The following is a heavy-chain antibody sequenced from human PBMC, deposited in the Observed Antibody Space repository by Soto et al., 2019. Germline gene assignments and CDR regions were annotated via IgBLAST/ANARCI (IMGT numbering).Heavy chain of an antibody. CDR3: ARASTTVSTLDY. D-gene: IGHD4-17*01. CDR1: GASISSSSYY. V-gene: IGHV4-39*07. J-gene: IGHJ4*02. CDR2: IYYSGST. Sequence: PSETLSLTCTVSGASISSSSYYWGWIRQPPGKGLEWIGSIYYSGSTYYNPSLKSRVTISVDRSKSQFSLKPSSVTAADTAVYYCARASTTVSTLDYWGQGTLVTVSS.